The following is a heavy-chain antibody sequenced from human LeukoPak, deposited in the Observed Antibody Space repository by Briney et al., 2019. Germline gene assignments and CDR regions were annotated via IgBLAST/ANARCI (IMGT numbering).Heavy chain of an antibody. J-gene: IGHJ4*02. CDR2: ISYDGSNK. CDR3: ARPHEYYFDY. Sequence: GGSLRLSCAASGFTFSSYGMHWVRQAPGKGLEWVAVISYDGSNKYYADSVKGRFTISRDNSKNTLYLQMNSLRAEDTAVYYCARPHEYYFDYWGQGTLVTVSS. CDR1: GFTFSSYG. V-gene: IGHV3-30*03.